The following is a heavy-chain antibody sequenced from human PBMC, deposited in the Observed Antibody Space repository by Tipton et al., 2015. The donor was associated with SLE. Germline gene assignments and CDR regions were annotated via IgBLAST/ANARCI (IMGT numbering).Heavy chain of an antibody. CDR3: AREVYSGSYYYYYGMDV. CDR2: ISTYNGNT. CDR1: GYTFTTYG. V-gene: IGHV1-18*01. D-gene: IGHD3-10*01. Sequence: QSGAEVKKPGESLKISCKASGYTFTTYGVSWVRQAPGQGLEWMGWISTYNGNTHYAQNLQGRVTMTTYTSTSAAYMELRSLRSDDTAVYYCAREVYSGSYYYYYGMDVWGQGTTVTISS. J-gene: IGHJ6*02.